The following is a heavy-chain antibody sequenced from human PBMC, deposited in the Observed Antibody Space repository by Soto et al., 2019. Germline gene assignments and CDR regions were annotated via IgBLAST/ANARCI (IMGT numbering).Heavy chain of an antibody. V-gene: IGHV4-34*01. Sequence: AETLSLTCAVYGGSFSSYYRSWIRQPPGKGLEWIGEINHSGSTNYNPSLKSRVIISVDTSNNQSSLKLSSVTAADTAVYYCGRGLRRGYDYWNEGIGYWGQGTVVTVSS. CDR2: INHSGST. CDR1: GGSFSSYY. J-gene: IGHJ4*02. CDR3: GRGLRRGYDYWNEGIGY. D-gene: IGHD3-3*01.